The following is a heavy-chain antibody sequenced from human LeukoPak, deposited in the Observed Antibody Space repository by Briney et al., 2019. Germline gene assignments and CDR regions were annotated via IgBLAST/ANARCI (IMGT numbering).Heavy chain of an antibody. CDR1: GFTVSSNF. D-gene: IGHD2-2*01. Sequence: GGSLRLSCAASGFTVSSNFMAWARQAPGKGLEWVSVIYGGGSTFYADSVKGRSTISRDNSQNTMYLQMNGLRAEDTAVYYCARSVVPAANFDYWGQGTLVTVSS. J-gene: IGHJ4*02. V-gene: IGHV3-53*01. CDR2: IYGGGST. CDR3: ARSVVPAANFDY.